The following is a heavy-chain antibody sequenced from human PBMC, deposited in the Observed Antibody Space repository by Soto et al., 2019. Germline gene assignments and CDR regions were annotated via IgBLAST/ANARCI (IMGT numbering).Heavy chain of an antibody. V-gene: IGHV4-31*03. D-gene: IGHD4-4*01. CDR1: GGSISSGGYY. CDR3: ARADKTTVTGHNWFDP. CDR2: IYYSGST. Sequence: SETLSLTCTVSGGSISSGGYYWSWIRQHPGKGLEWIGYIYYSGSTYYNPSLKSRVTISVDTSKNQFSLKLSSVTAADTAVYYCARADKTTVTGHNWFDPWGQGTLDTVSS. J-gene: IGHJ5*02.